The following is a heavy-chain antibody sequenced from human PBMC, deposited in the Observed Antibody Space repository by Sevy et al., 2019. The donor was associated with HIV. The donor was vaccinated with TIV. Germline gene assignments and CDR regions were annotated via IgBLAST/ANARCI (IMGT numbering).Heavy chain of an antibody. D-gene: IGHD3-22*01. CDR2: ISAYNGNT. J-gene: IGHJ4*02. CDR1: GYTFTSYG. Sequence: ASVKVSCKASGYTFTSYGISWVRQAPGQGLEWMGWISAYNGNTNYAQKLQGRVTMTTDTSTNTAYMELRSLRSDDTAVYYCAREGYYYDSSGFLGYWGQGTLVTVSS. CDR3: AREGYYYDSSGFLGY. V-gene: IGHV1-18*04.